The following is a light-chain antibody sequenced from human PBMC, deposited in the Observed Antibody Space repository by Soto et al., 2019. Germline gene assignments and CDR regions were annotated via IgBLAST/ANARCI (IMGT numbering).Light chain of an antibody. V-gene: IGKV4-1*01. J-gene: IGKJ4*01. CDR1: QSVLYSLNNKNY. Sequence: DIVMTQSPDSLAVSLGEGATINCKSSQSVLYSLNNKNYLAWYQQKPGQPPKLLIYWASTRESGVPDRFSGSGSGTDFTLTISSLQAEDVAVYYCQQYYSTPLTFGGGTKVDIK. CDR3: QQYYSTPLT. CDR2: WAS.